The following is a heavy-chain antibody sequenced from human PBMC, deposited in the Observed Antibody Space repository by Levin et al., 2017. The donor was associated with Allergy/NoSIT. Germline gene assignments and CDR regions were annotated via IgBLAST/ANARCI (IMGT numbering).Heavy chain of an antibody. V-gene: IGHV3-30-3*01. CDR2: ISDGGSNK. D-gene: IGHD5-24*01. J-gene: IGHJ4*02. Sequence: PGGSLRLSCAASGYSFSSYALHWVRQAPGKGLEWVAVISDGGSNKYYADSVKGRFTVSRDNFKNTLYLQMNSLRGEDTAVYYCVRPMNGWLQSAIDNWGQGTLVTVSS. CDR3: VRPMNGWLQSAIDN. CDR1: GYSFSSYA.